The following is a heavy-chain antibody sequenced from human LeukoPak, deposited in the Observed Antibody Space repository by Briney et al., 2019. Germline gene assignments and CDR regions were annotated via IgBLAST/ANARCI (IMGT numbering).Heavy chain of an antibody. Sequence: GGSLRLSCAASGFTFSSYAMHWVRQAPGKGLEWVAVISYDGSNRYYADSVKGRFTISRDNAKNTLYLQMNSLRAEDTAVYYCARDCYDSSGYSMDYWGQGTLVTVSS. V-gene: IGHV3-30*07. CDR1: GFTFSSYA. D-gene: IGHD3-22*01. J-gene: IGHJ4*02. CDR3: ARDCYDSSGYSMDY. CDR2: ISYDGSNR.